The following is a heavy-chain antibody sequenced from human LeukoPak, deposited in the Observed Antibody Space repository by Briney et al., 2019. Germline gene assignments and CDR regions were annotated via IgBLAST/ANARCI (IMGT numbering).Heavy chain of an antibody. D-gene: IGHD3-22*01. J-gene: IGHJ4*02. V-gene: IGHV1-2*02. CDR3: ASSSPYDSSGYYPDY. CDR2: INPNSGGT. CDR1: GYTFTGYY. Sequence: GASVKVSCKASGYTFTGYYMHWVRHAPGQGLEWMGWINPNSGGTNYAQKFQGRVTMTRDTSISTAYMELSRLRSDDTAVYYCASSSPYDSSGYYPDYWGQGTLVTVSS.